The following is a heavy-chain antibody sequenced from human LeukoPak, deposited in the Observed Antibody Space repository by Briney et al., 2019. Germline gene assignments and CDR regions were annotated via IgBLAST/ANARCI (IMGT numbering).Heavy chain of an antibody. V-gene: IGHV4-31*03. J-gene: IGHJ5*02. CDR1: GGSISSGGYY. D-gene: IGHD6-13*01. CDR2: IYYSGST. CDR3: ARAGAAAGTGNWFDP. Sequence: SETLSLTCTVSGGSISSGGYYWSWIRQHPGKGREGIGYIYYSGSTYYNPSLKSRVTISVDTSKNQFSLKLSSVTAADTAVYYCARAGAAAGTGNWFDPWGQGTLVTVSS.